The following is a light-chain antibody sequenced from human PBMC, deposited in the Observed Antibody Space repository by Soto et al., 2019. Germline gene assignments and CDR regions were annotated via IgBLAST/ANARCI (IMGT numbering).Light chain of an antibody. CDR1: QSISDW. CDR3: QQYNSYS. Sequence: DIQMTQSPSTLPASVGDRVTITCRASQSISDWLALYQQKPGTAPKVLINHASSLQSGVPSRFSGSGSVTEFTLTISSLQPDDFATYCCQQYNSYSFGQGTKVDIK. V-gene: IGKV1-5*01. CDR2: HAS. J-gene: IGKJ1*01.